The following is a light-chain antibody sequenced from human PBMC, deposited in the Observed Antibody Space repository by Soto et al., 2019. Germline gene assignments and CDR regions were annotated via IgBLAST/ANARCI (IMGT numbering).Light chain of an antibody. CDR3: QSYDTSLSGSV. Sequence: QSVLTQPPSVSGAPGQMVTISCTGSSSNIGAGFDVHWYQQLPGTAPKLLIYGNSNRPSGVPDRFSVSKSGTSASLAITGLQAEDEADYYCQSYDTSLSGSVFGTGTKLTVL. CDR2: GNS. CDR1: SSNIGAGFD. V-gene: IGLV1-40*01. J-gene: IGLJ1*01.